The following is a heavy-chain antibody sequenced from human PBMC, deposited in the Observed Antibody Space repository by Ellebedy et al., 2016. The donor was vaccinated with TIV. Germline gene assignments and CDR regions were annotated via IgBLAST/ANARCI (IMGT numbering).Heavy chain of an antibody. V-gene: IGHV3-21*01. CDR2: ISSSSSYI. CDR1: GFTFSSYS. D-gene: IGHD6-6*01. CDR3: ARDLAARPRYYFDY. Sequence: GESLKISXAASGFTFSSYSMNWVRQAPGKGLEWVSSISSSSSYIYYADSVKGRFTISRDNAKNSLYLQMNSLRAEDTAVYYCARDLAARPRYYFDYWGQGTLVTVSS. J-gene: IGHJ4*02.